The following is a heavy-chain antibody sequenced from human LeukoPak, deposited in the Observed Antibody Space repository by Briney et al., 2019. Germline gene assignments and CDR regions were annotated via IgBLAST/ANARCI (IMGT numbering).Heavy chain of an antibody. Sequence: PGGSLRLSCAASGFTFSSYSMNWVRQAPGKGLEWVSSISSSSSYIYYADSVKGRFTISRDNAKNSLYLQMNSLRAEDTAVYYCARDLSIVATKGGDYWGQGTLVTVSS. CDR3: ARDLSIVATKGGDY. J-gene: IGHJ4*02. CDR2: ISSSSSYI. D-gene: IGHD5-12*01. V-gene: IGHV3-21*01. CDR1: GFTFSSYS.